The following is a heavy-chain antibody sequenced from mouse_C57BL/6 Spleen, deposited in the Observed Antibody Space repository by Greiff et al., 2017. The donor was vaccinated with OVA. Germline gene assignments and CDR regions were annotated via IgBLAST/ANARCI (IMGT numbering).Heavy chain of an antibody. Sequence: QVQLQQPGAELVRPGSSVKLSCKASGYTFTSYWMHWVKQRPIQGLEWIGNIDPSDSETHYNQKSKDKATLTVDKSSSTAYMQLSSLTSEDSAVYYCAITTVVAHFDYWGQGTTLTVSS. J-gene: IGHJ2*01. V-gene: IGHV1-52*01. CDR1: GYTFTSYW. D-gene: IGHD1-1*01. CDR2: IDPSDSET. CDR3: AITTVVAHFDY.